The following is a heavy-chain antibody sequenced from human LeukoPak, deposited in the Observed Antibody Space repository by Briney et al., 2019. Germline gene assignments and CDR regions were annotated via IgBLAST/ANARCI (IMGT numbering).Heavy chain of an antibody. J-gene: IGHJ2*01. V-gene: IGHV1-3*01. CDR1: GYMFTSYS. CDR2: INAGNGYT. CDR3: AREGLGNWYFDL. D-gene: IGHD3-22*01. Sequence: ASVKVSCKATGYMFTSYSMHWVRQAFGQSLEWMGWINAGNGYTKYSQKFQGRVNFTRDTSATTGYMELSSLRAEDTAVYYCAREGLGNWYFDLWGRGTLVTVSS.